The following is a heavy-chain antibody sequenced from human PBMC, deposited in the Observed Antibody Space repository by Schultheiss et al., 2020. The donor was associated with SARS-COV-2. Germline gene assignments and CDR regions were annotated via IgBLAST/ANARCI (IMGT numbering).Heavy chain of an antibody. CDR2: ISSSGSTI. CDR3: ARGSSGWYKEYYFDY. D-gene: IGHD6-19*01. J-gene: IGHJ4*02. Sequence: GGSLRLSCAASGFTFSSYEMNWVRQAPGKGLEWVSYISSSGSTIYYADSVKGRFTISRDNAKNSLYLQMNSLRAEDTAVYYCARGSSGWYKEYYFDYWGQGTLVTVSS. CDR1: GFTFSSYE. V-gene: IGHV3-48*03.